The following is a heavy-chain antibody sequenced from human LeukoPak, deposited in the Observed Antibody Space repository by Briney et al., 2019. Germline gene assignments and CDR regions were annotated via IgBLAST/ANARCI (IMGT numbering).Heavy chain of an antibody. CDR3: ARYCSGGSCYWAYYMDV. CDR1: GFTFDDYG. Sequence: AGGSLRLSCAASGFTFDDYGMSWVRQAPGKGLEWVSGINWNGGSTGYADSVKGRFTISRDNAKNSLYLQMNSLRAEDTAVYYCARYCSGGSCYWAYYMDVWGKGTTVTVSS. D-gene: IGHD2-15*01. CDR2: INWNGGST. J-gene: IGHJ6*03. V-gene: IGHV3-20*04.